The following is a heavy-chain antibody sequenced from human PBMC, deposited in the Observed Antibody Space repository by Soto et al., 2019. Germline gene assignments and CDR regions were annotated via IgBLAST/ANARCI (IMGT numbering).Heavy chain of an antibody. CDR2: IYGTDNT. CDR3: VRGRGDYFDRTGYYFDY. CDR1: GGSIISYY. D-gene: IGHD3-22*01. V-gene: IGHV4-4*07. Sequence: ASETLSLTCTVSGGSIISYYWSWIRQPAGRGLEWIGRIYGTDNTNYNPSLKSRVTMSVDPSKNQLSLILTSVPAADTAVYYCVRGRGDYFDRTGYYFDYWGQGALVTVSS. J-gene: IGHJ4*02.